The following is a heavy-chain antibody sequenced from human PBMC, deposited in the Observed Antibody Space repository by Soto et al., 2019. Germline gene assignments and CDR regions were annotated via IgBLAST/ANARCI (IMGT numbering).Heavy chain of an antibody. V-gene: IGHV3-21*01. J-gene: IGHJ5*02. CDR2: ISSNSAYL. D-gene: IGHD6-13*01. CDR1: GFTFRSFS. Sequence: PGGSLRLSCAASGFTFRSFSMNWVRQARGKGLEWVSTISSNSAYLYYTEPLRGRFPISRENAKTSLHLQRNSLRAEDTAVYYCTRDASRDSSARGWFDPWGPGTLVTVSS. CDR3: TRDASRDSSARGWFDP.